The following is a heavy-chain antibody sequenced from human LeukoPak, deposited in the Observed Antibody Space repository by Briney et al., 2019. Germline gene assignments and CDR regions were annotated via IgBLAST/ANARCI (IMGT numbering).Heavy chain of an antibody. V-gene: IGHV1-69*13. J-gene: IGHJ4*02. CDR3: ARAVILLNIAAHFDY. CDR1: GGTFSSYA. D-gene: IGHD6-25*01. Sequence: VASVKVSCKASGGTFSSYAISWVRQAPGQGLEGMGGIIPIFGTANYAQKFQGRVTITADESTSTAYMELSSLRSEDTAVYYCARAVILLNIAAHFDYWGQGTLVTVSS. CDR2: IIPIFGTA.